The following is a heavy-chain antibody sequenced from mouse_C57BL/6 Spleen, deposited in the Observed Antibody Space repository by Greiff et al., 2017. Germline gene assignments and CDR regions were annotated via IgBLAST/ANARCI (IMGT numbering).Heavy chain of an antibody. Sequence: EVQVVESEGGLVQPGSSMKLSCTASGFTFSDYYMAWVRQVPEKGLEWVANINYDGSSTYYLDSLKSRFIISRDNAKNILYLQMSSLKSEDTATYYCARDSHYYGSDAMDYWGQGTSVTVSS. V-gene: IGHV5-16*01. CDR1: GFTFSDYY. CDR2: INYDGSST. J-gene: IGHJ4*01. D-gene: IGHD1-1*01. CDR3: ARDSHYYGSDAMDY.